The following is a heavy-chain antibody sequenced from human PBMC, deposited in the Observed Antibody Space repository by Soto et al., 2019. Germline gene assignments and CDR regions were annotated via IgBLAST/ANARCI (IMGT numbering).Heavy chain of an antibody. V-gene: IGHV4-4*07. Sequence: PSETLSLTCTVSGGSISSYYWSWIRQPAGKGLEWIGRIYTSGSTNYNPSLKSRVTMSVDTSKNQFSLKLSSVTAADTAGYYCASGEPAMIVVVTGAARVEYFHHWGQGTLVTVSS. CDR1: GGSISSYY. J-gene: IGHJ1*01. CDR3: ASGEPAMIVVVTGAARVEYFHH. D-gene: IGHD3-22*01. CDR2: IYTSGST.